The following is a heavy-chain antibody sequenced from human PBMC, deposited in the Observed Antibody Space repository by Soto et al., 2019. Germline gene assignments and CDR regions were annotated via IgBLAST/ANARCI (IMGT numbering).Heavy chain of an antibody. V-gene: IGHV4-34*01. CDR2: INHSGST. J-gene: IGHJ4*02. CDR3: ARERITMVRGVIITASYFDY. D-gene: IGHD3-10*01. CDR1: GGSFSGYY. Sequence: SETLSLTCAVYGGSFSGYYWRWIRQPPGKGLEWIGEINHSGSTNYNPSLKSRVTISVDTSKNQFSLKLSSVTAADTAVYYCARERITMVRGVIITASYFDYWGQGTLVT.